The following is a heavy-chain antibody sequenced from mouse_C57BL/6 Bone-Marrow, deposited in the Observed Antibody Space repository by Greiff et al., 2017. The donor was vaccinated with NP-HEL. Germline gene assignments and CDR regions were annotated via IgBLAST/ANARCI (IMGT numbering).Heavy chain of an antibody. CDR1: GYTFTSYS. CDR2: IYPRSGNT. V-gene: IGHV1-81*01. J-gene: IGHJ4*01. CDR3: AIYGYDVYYAMDY. D-gene: IGHD2-2*01. Sequence: VQLQQSGAELARPGASVKLSCKASGYTFTSYSISWVKQRTGQGLEWIGEIYPRSGNTYYNEKFKGKATLTPDKSSSTAYMELRSLTSEDSAVYFCAIYGYDVYYAMDYWGQGTSVTVSS.